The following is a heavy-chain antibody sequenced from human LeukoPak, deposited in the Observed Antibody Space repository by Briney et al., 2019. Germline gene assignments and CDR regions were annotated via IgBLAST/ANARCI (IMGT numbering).Heavy chain of an antibody. J-gene: IGHJ3*02. CDR1: GFTFSSYA. V-gene: IGHV3-23*01. D-gene: IGHD3-22*01. CDR2: ISGSDGST. Sequence: GGSLRLSCAASGFTFSSYAMSWVRQAPGKGLEWVSAISGSDGSTYYADSVKGRFTISRDNSKNTLYLQMNSLRAEDTAVYYCTKYGYDRSGYYIHDAFDIWGQGTMVTVSS. CDR3: TKYGYDRSGYYIHDAFDI.